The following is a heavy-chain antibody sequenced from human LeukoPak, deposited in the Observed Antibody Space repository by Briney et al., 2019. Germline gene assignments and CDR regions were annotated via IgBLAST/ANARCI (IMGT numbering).Heavy chain of an antibody. D-gene: IGHD1-26*01. V-gene: IGHV3-74*01. Sequence: GGSLRLSCAASGFTFSSYWMHWVRQAPGKGLVWVSRINSDGSTTSYADSVKGRFTISRDNATHTLYLQMNSLRAEDTAVYYCARRGATRVAFDIWGQGTMVTVSS. J-gene: IGHJ3*02. CDR3: ARRGATRVAFDI. CDR1: GFTFSSYW. CDR2: INSDGSTT.